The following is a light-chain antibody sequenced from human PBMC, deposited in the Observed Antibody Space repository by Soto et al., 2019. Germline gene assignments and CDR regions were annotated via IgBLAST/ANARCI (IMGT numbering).Light chain of an antibody. CDR3: QQLKSYPFT. V-gene: IGKV1-9*01. CDR2: ATF. Sequence: DIQLTQSPSFLSASVGDRVTISCRASQGISTYLAWYQQKPGKAPKLLIYATFTLQSGVPSRFGGGGSETEFTLTISSLQPEDFATYYCQQLKSYPFTFGGGTKVDIK. J-gene: IGKJ4*01. CDR1: QGISTY.